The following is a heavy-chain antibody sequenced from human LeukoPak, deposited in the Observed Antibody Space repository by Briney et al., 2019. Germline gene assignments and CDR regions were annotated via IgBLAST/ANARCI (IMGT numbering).Heavy chain of an antibody. D-gene: IGHD7-27*01. Sequence: GGSLRLSCAASGFTFSSSAMHWVRQAPGKGLEWMAVMSYDGRNKYYADSVKGRFTISRDNSKNTLYLQMNSLRAEDTAVYYCARGHNWGYYFDYWGQGTLVTFSS. J-gene: IGHJ4*02. V-gene: IGHV3-30*04. CDR1: GFTFSSSA. CDR2: MSYDGRNK. CDR3: ARGHNWGYYFDY.